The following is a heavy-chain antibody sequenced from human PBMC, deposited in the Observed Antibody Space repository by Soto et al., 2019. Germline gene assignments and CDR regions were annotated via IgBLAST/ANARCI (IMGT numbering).Heavy chain of an antibody. CDR1: GFTFSSYA. D-gene: IGHD3-10*01. V-gene: IGHV3-30-3*01. J-gene: IGHJ4*02. CDR2: ISYDGSNK. CDR3: ARVTARAITQTPFDY. Sequence: GGSLRLSCAASGFTFSSYAMHWVRQAPGKGLEWVAVISYDGSNKYYADSVKGRFTISRDNSKNTLYLQMNSLRAEDTAVYYCARVTARAITQTPFDYWGQGTLVTVSS.